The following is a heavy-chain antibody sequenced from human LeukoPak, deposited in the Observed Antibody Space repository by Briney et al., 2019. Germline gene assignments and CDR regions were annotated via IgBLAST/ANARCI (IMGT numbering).Heavy chain of an antibody. V-gene: IGHV1-2*02. CDR3: ARKLDSSGWTLFDY. Sequence: ASVKVSCKASGYTFTGYYTHWVRQAPGQGLEWMGWINPNSGGTNYAQKFQGRVTMTRDTSISTAYMELSRLRSDDTAVYYCARKLDSSGWTLFDYWGQGTLVTVSS. CDR2: INPNSGGT. CDR1: GYTFTGYY. D-gene: IGHD6-19*01. J-gene: IGHJ4*02.